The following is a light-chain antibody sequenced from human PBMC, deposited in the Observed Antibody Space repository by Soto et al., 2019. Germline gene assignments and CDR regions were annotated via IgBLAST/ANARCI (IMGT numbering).Light chain of an antibody. CDR3: ISYTDSSTLEV. CDR1: KNDIGVYDF. J-gene: IGLJ1*01. CDR2: EVV. V-gene: IGLV2-8*01. Sequence: QSALTQPPSASGSPGQSVTISCTGTKNDIGVYDFVSWYQHHPGKAPRLIIYEVVQRPSGVPDRFSGSKSGNTASLTVSGLQAADEADYYCISYTDSSTLEVFGTGTKLTVL.